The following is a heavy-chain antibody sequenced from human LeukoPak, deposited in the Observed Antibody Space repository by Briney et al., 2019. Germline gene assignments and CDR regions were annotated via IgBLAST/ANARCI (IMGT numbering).Heavy chain of an antibody. CDR2: IYGSGTT. J-gene: IGHJ3*02. CDR3: ARDAPSDYKDAFDI. V-gene: IGHV4-4*07. Sequence: SETLSLTCTVSGGSISSYWSWIRQPAGKGLEWIGRIYGSGTTTYNPSLKSRVTISVDTSKNQFSLKLSSVTAADTAVYYCARDAPSDYKDAFDIWGQGTMVTVSS. D-gene: IGHD4-11*01. CDR1: GGSISSY.